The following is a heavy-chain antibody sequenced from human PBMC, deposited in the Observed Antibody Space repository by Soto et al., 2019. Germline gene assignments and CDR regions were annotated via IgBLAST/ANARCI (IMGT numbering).Heavy chain of an antibody. CDR1: GFTFSSYG. CDR2: IWYDGSNK. V-gene: IGHV3-33*01. Sequence: QVQLVESGGGVVQPGRSLRLSCAASGFTFSSYGMHWVRQAPGKGLEWVAGIWYDGSNKNYADSVKGRFTISRDNSKNTLYLQMNSLRAEDTAVYYCARDTAVRDYGWFEDYWGQGTLVTVSS. D-gene: IGHD3-9*01. J-gene: IGHJ4*02. CDR3: ARDTAVRDYGWFEDY.